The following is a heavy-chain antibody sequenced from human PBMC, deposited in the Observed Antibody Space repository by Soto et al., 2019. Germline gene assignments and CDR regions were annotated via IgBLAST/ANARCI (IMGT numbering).Heavy chain of an antibody. CDR1: GFTFSNSA. CDR3: AKVQEFCGFNCYIVDS. V-gene: IGHV3-23*01. J-gene: IGHJ4*02. CDR2: ISSSGGRT. D-gene: IGHD2-21*02. Sequence: GGSLRLSCVASGFTFSNSAMSWVRHVPGKGLEWAAGISSSGGRTNYADSVKVRFTISRDNSKDTLYLQMNSLRAEDTALYYCAKVQEFCGFNCYIVDSWGQGVLVTVSS.